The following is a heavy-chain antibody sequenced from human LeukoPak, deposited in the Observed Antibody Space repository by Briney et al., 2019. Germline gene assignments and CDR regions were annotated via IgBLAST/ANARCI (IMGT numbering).Heavy chain of an antibody. Sequence: SETLSLTCAVYGGSFSGYYWSWIRQPPGKGLEWIGEINHSGSTNYNPSLKSRVTISVDTSKNQFSLKLSSVTAADTAVYYCAKYSGHDTSGYYESRAFDIWGQGTMVTVSS. J-gene: IGHJ3*02. CDR1: GGSFSGYY. D-gene: IGHD3-22*01. CDR3: AKYSGHDTSGYYESRAFDI. V-gene: IGHV4-34*01. CDR2: INHSGST.